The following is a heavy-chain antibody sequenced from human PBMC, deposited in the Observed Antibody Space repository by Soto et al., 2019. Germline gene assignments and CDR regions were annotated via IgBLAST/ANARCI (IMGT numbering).Heavy chain of an antibody. Sequence: SETLSLTCTVSGGSISSYYWSWIRQPPGKGLEWIGYIYYSGSTNYNPSLKSRVTISVDTSKNQFSVKLSSVTAADTAVYDCATGFGSGGKSRGYYYYYYMDVWGKGTTVTVSS. D-gene: IGHD3-10*01. CDR2: IYYSGST. CDR1: GGSISSYY. V-gene: IGHV4-59*01. CDR3: ATGFGSGGKSRGYYYYYYMDV. J-gene: IGHJ6*03.